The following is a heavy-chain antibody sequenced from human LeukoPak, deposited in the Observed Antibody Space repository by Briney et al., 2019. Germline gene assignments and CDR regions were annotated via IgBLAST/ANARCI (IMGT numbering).Heavy chain of an antibody. D-gene: IGHD5-12*01. V-gene: IGHV1-46*01. J-gene: IGHJ4*02. CDR3: ARDGAGGYSGYGGVDY. CDR2: INPSGGST. Sequence: ASVKVSCKASGYTFTSYYMHWVRQAPGQGLEWMGIINPSGGSTSYAQKFQGRVTMTRDTSTSTVYMELSSLRSEDTAVYYCARDGAGGYSGYGGVDYWGQGILVTVSS. CDR1: GYTFTSYY.